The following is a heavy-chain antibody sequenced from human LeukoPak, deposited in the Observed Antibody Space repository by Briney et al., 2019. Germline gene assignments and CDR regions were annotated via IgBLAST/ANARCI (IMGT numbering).Heavy chain of an antibody. CDR1: GYTFTGYY. J-gene: IGHJ6*02. CDR2: INPNSGGT. Sequence: ASVKVSCKASGYTFTGYYMHWVRQAPGQGLEWMGWINPNSGGTNYAQKFQGRVTMTRDTSISTAYMELSRLRSDDTAVYYCARALVVPAAPDLYYYCGMDVWGQGTTVTVSS. V-gene: IGHV1-2*02. CDR3: ARALVVPAAPDLYYYCGMDV. D-gene: IGHD2-2*01.